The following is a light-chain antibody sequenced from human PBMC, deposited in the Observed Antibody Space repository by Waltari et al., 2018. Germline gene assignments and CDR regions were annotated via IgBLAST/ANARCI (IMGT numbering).Light chain of an antibody. CDR1: QSVSSSY. J-gene: IGKJ5*01. Sequence: EIALTQSPGTLSFSPGERATLSCRASQSVSSSYLAWYHHKPGQAPRLLIYGASNRATGIPDRFSGSGSGTDFTLTINRLEPEDFAVYYCQYADTSLITFGQGTRLEIK. CDR3: QYADTSLIT. V-gene: IGKV3-20*01. CDR2: GAS.